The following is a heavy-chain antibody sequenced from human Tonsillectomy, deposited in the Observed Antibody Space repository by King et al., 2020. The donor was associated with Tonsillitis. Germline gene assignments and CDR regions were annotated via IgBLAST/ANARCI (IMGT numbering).Heavy chain of an antibody. J-gene: IGHJ4*02. CDR1: GYSFNTNW. Sequence: VQLVESGAEVKKPGESLKISCKGSGYSFNTNWIAWVRQMPGKGLELMGIIYPGDSDTRYSPSFQGQVTISADNSISTAYLQWSSLKASDTAMYYCARHPHDYFDYWGQGTRVTVSA. V-gene: IGHV5-51*01. CDR2: IYPGDSDT. CDR3: ARHPHDYFDY.